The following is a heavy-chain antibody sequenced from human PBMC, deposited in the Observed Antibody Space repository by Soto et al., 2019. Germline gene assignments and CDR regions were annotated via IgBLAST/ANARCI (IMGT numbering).Heavy chain of an antibody. CDR3: ARRITVFGVVQFDP. D-gene: IGHD3-3*01. V-gene: IGHV4-59*01. CDR2: IYYSGST. J-gene: IGHJ5*02. CDR1: GDSISYYY. Sequence: LSLTCTVSGDSISYYYWSWIRQPPGKGLEWIGYIYYSGSTNYNPSLKSRVTISMDTSKNQFSLKVSSVTAADTAVYYCARRITVFGVVQFDPWGQGTLVTVSS.